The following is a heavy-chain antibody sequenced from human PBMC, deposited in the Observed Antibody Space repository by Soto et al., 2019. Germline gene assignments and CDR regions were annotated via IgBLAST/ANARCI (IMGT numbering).Heavy chain of an antibody. J-gene: IGHJ6*02. D-gene: IGHD1-1*01. Sequence: GGSLRLSCAASGFTFSSYSMNWVRQAPGKGLEWVSYISSSSTIYYGDSVKGRFTISRDNSKNTLYLQMNSLRAEDTAVYYCAKDILTLGTDDYYGMDVWGQGTTVTVSS. CDR3: AKDILTLGTDDYYGMDV. CDR1: GFTFSSYS. V-gene: IGHV3-48*01. CDR2: ISSSSTI.